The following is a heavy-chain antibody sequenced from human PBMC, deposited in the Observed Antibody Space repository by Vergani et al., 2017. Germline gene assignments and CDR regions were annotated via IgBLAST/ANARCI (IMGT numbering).Heavy chain of an antibody. J-gene: IGHJ4*02. CDR1: GGTFSSYT. CDR3: ARLTYYDSSGYYSFGGIDY. D-gene: IGHD3-22*01. V-gene: IGHV1-69*08. Sequence: QVQLVQSGAEVKKPGSSVKVSCKASGGTFSSYTISWVRQAPGQGLEWMGRIIPIFGTANYEQKFQGRVTITADESTSTAYMELSSLRSEDTAVYYCARLTYYDSSGYYSFGGIDYWGQGTLVTVSS. CDR2: IIPIFGTA.